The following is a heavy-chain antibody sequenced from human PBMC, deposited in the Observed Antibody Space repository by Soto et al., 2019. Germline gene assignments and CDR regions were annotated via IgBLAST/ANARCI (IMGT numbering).Heavy chain of an antibody. CDR1: GFSLSTNGVG. J-gene: IGHJ4*02. CDR2: IYWDADK. CDR3: APLKGGSYFDY. V-gene: IGHV2-5*02. Sequence: QITLKESGPTLVKPTQTLTLTCTFSGFSLSTNGVGVGWIRQPPGKALEWLALIYWDADKRCSPSLKSRLTITKETSKSQVVLTLTNMDPVDTATYYCAPLKGGSYFDYWGQGTLLTVSS. D-gene: IGHD3-16*01.